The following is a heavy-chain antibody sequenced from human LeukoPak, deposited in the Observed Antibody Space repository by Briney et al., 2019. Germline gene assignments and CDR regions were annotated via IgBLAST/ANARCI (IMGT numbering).Heavy chain of an antibody. V-gene: IGHV4-59*11. CDR3: ARSLRDSSGYYYSY. Sequence: SETLSLTCPVPGGSISSHYWSWIRQPPEKGLEWIGYIYYSGSTNYNPSLKRRVTISVDTSKNQFSLKLSSVTAADTAVYYCARSLRDSSGYYYSYWGQGTLVTVSS. CDR2: IYYSGST. D-gene: IGHD3-22*01. CDR1: GGSISSHY. J-gene: IGHJ4*02.